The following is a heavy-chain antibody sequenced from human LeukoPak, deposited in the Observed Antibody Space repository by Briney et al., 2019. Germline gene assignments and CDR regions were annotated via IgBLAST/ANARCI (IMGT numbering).Heavy chain of an antibody. D-gene: IGHD2-21*02. Sequence: PGGSLRLSCAASGFTFSSYAMSWVRQAPGKGLEWVSYISDSSNYINYADSVKGRFTISRDNAKNSLYLQMSSLRAEDTALYYCARDTAAYCGGDCYRNAIDICGQGTMVTVSS. V-gene: IGHV3-21*05. J-gene: IGHJ3*02. CDR3: ARDTAAYCGGDCYRNAIDI. CDR2: ISDSSNYI. CDR1: GFTFSSYA.